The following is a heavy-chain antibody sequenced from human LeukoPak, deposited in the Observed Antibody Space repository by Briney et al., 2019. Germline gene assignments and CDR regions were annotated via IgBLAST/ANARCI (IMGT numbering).Heavy chain of an antibody. J-gene: IGHJ5*02. CDR3: AREGAIRWFDP. D-gene: IGHD3-3*02. CDR1: GGSISSYY. V-gene: IGHV4-59*01. Sequence: SETLSLTCTVSGGSISSYYWSRIRQPPGKGLEWIGYIYYSGSTNYNPSLKSRVTISVDTSKNQFSLKLSSVTAADTAVYYCAREGAIRWFDPWGQGTLVTVSS. CDR2: IYYSGST.